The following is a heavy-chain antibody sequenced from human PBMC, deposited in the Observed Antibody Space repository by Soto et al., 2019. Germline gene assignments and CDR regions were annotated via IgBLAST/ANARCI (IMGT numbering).Heavy chain of an antibody. CDR1: GGSISSYY. CDR3: ARSLAYSSGWYNNWFDP. J-gene: IGHJ5*02. V-gene: IGHV4-59*01. D-gene: IGHD6-19*01. Sequence: SETLSLTCTVSGGSISSYYWSWIRQPPGKGLEWIGYIYYSGSTNYNPSLKSRVTISVDTSKNQFSLKLSSVTAADTAVYYCARSLAYSSGWYNNWFDPWGQGTLVTSPQ. CDR2: IYYSGST.